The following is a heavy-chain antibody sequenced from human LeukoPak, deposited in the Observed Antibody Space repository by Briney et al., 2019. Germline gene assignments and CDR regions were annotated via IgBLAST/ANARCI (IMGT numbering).Heavy chain of an antibody. J-gene: IGHJ6*03. V-gene: IGHV4-34*01. CDR3: AGTIFGVVITYYYYYMDV. CDR2: INHSGST. Sequence: PSETLSLTCAVYGGSFSGYYWSWIRQPPGKGLEWIGEINHSGSTNYNPSLKSRVTISVDTSKNQFSLKLSSVTAADTAVYYCAGTIFGVVITYYYYYMDVWGKGTTVTVSS. D-gene: IGHD3-3*01. CDR1: GGSFSGYY.